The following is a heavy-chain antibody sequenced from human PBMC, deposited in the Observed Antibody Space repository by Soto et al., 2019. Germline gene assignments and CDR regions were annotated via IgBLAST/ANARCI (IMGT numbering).Heavy chain of an antibody. D-gene: IGHD6-19*01. V-gene: IGHV3-15*07. CDR1: GFVFNGAW. Sequence: EAQLAESGGTWVKPGGSLRLSCVASGFVFNGAWMNWVRQAPGTGLEWVGRIKRGSNVEATDYAAPVKGRFTISRDDSKNTLYLQKNSPKTEGTGVFYCATIAVRPPPPWGQGTLVTVSS. CDR2: IKRGSNVEAT. J-gene: IGHJ5*02. CDR3: ATIAVRPPPP.